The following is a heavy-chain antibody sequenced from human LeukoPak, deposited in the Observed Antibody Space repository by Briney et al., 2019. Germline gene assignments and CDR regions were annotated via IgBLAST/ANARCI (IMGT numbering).Heavy chain of an antibody. CDR3: AKEATVTEGSEKYYYGMDV. V-gene: IGHV3-30*18. J-gene: IGHJ6*04. Sequence: GGSLRLSCAASGFTFSSYGMDWVRQAPGKGVEWVAVISYDGSNKYYGGSVKGRFPISRDNSQNTLYLQMYSLRAEDTAVYYCAKEATVTEGSEKYYYGMDVWGKGTTVTVSS. D-gene: IGHD4-17*01. CDR1: GFTFSSYG. CDR2: ISYDGSNK.